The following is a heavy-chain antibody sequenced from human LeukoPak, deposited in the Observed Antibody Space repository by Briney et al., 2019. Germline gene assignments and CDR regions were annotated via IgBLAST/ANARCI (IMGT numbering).Heavy chain of an antibody. CDR2: MNPNSGGT. CDR1: GYTFTSYD. V-gene: IGHV1-2*04. CDR3: AREARGYSGYDPLYYFDY. Sequence: ASVKVSCKASGYTFTSYDINWVRQATGQGLEWMGWMNPNSGGTNYAQKFQGWVTMTRDTSISTAYMELSRLRSDDTAVYYCAREARGYSGYDPLYYFDYWGQGTLVTVSS. J-gene: IGHJ4*02. D-gene: IGHD5-12*01.